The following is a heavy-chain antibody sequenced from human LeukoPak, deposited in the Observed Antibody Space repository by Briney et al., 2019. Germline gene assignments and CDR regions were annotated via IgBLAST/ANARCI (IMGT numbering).Heavy chain of an antibody. CDR3: ARAPMVRGVITYYFDY. Sequence: ASVKVSCKASGYTFTSYGFSWVRQAPGQGLEWMGWINPNSGGTNYAQKFQGRVTMTRDTSISTAYMELSRLRSDDTAVYYCARAPMVRGVITYYFDYWGQGTLVTVSS. J-gene: IGHJ4*02. CDR2: INPNSGGT. D-gene: IGHD3-10*01. CDR1: GYTFTSYG. V-gene: IGHV1-2*02.